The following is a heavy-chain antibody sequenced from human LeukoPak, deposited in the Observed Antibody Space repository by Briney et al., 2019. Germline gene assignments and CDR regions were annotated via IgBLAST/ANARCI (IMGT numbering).Heavy chain of an antibody. Sequence: ASVKVSCKVSGYTLTELSMHWVRQAPGKGLEWMGSFDPEDGETIYAQKFQGRVTMTEDTSTDTAYMELSSLRSEDTAVYYCATGIAAADYYYYGMDVWGQGTTVTVSS. D-gene: IGHD6-13*01. V-gene: IGHV1-24*01. CDR1: GYTLTELS. CDR2: FDPEDGET. J-gene: IGHJ6*02. CDR3: ATGIAAADYYYYGMDV.